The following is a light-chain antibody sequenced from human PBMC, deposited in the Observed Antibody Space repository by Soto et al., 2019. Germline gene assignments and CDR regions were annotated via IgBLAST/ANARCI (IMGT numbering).Light chain of an antibody. V-gene: IGKV1-27*01. Sequence: DIQMTQSPSSLSASVGDRVTITCRASQAISNYVAWYQQRPGKVPKLLIYTASTLQSGVPSRFSGSGSGTDFTLTISSQQPEDVATYYCQMHNSAAFSFGSGTKVDIK. J-gene: IGKJ3*01. CDR3: QMHNSAAFS. CDR1: QAISNY. CDR2: TAS.